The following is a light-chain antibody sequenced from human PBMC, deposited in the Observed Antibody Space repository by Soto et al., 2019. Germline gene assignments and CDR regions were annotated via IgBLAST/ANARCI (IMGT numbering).Light chain of an antibody. V-gene: IGKV3-20*01. CDR3: HQYGSSPQT. CDR2: GAS. J-gene: IGKJ1*01. Sequence: EIVLTQSPGTLSLSPGERATLSCRASQRVSSSYLAWYQQKPGQAPRLLIYGASSRPTGIPDRFSGSGSGTDFTLTISRLEPEDFAVYYCHQYGSSPQTFGQGTKVDIK. CDR1: QRVSSSY.